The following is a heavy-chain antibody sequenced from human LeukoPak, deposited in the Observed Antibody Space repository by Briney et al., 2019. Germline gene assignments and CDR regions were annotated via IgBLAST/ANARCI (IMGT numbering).Heavy chain of an antibody. V-gene: IGHV1-2*02. CDR1: GYTFSGNF. CDR2: INPNTGDT. J-gene: IGHJ6*02. Sequence: ASVKVSCKASGYTFSGNFMHWVRQAPGQGLEWMGWINPNTGDTNYAQKFQGRVSMTRDTSISTSYMELSRLRSDDTAVYFCARDRAYYYGMDVWGQGTTVTVSS. CDR3: ARDRAYYYGMDV.